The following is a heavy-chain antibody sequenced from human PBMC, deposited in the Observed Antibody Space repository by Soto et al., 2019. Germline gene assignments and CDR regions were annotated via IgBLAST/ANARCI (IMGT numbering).Heavy chain of an antibody. D-gene: IGHD6-19*01. CDR3: ASEQQWLAY. CDR1: WDSVASNSAA. Sequence: SQNRSLTCASSWDSVASNSAAWNWIRQSPSRGLEWLGRTYYRSKWFTGYAVSVQSRIRISEDTSKNQFSLQLSSVTHEDTAVSYFASEQQWLAYWGQGDPVTVSS. V-gene: IGHV6-1*01. CDR2: TYYRSKWFT. J-gene: IGHJ4*02.